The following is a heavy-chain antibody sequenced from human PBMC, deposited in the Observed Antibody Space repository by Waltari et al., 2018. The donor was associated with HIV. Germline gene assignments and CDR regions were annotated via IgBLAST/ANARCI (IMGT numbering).Heavy chain of an antibody. V-gene: IGHV1-2*02. J-gene: IGHJ3*02. D-gene: IGHD6-13*01. Sequence: QVQLVQSGAEVKKPGASVKVSCKASGYTFTGYYLHWVRQAHGQGLEWMGWINPNSGGTNYAQKFQGRVTMTRDTSISTAYMELSRLRSDDTAVYYCARVTGRLAAAGHAFDIWGQGTMVTVSS. CDR1: GYTFTGYY. CDR3: ARVTGRLAAAGHAFDI. CDR2: INPNSGGT.